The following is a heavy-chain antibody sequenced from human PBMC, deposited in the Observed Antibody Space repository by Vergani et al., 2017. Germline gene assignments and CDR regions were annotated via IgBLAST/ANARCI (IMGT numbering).Heavy chain of an antibody. CDR2: IYYSGST. CDR3: ARGLWFGELWFDP. J-gene: IGHJ5*02. D-gene: IGHD3-10*01. CDR1: GGSVSSGSYY. V-gene: IGHV4-61*01. Sequence: QVQLQESGPGLVKPSETLSLTCTVSGGSVSSGSYYWSWIRQPPGKGLEWIGYIYYSGSTNYNPSLKSRVTISVDTSKNQFSLKLSSVTAADTAVYYCARGLWFGELWFDPWGQGTLVTVSS.